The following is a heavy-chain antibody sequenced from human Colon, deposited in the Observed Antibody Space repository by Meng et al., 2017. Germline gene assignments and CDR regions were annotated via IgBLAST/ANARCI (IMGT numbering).Heavy chain of an antibody. CDR1: GGSVSSPSYY. CDR3: ARGRGSYSSIDF. J-gene: IGHJ4*02. D-gene: IGHD1-26*01. V-gene: IGHV4-61*03. CDR2: VYYTGSA. Sequence: QGQLQVAGPRPVRPSETLSLTCTLSGGSVSSPSYYWSWIRQTPGKGLEWIGYVYYTGSANYNPSLKSRVTISVDTSKNHFSLNLTSVTAADTAVYYCARGRGSYSSIDFWGQGTLVTVSS.